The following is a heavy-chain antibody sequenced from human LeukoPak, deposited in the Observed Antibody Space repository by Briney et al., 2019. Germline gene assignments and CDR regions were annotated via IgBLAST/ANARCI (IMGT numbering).Heavy chain of an antibody. J-gene: IGHJ4*02. D-gene: IGHD1-26*01. CDR2: ISTDGSQT. CDR3: ARDSVRGSYYGDY. V-gene: IGHV3-74*01. Sequence: PGGSLRLSCEASGFTFSNYWMHWVRQPPGKGLMWVSQISTDGSQTFYADSVKGRFTISRDNAQNTLYLQMNSLRAEDTAVYYCARDSVRGSYYGDYWGQGTLVTVSS. CDR1: GFTFSNYW.